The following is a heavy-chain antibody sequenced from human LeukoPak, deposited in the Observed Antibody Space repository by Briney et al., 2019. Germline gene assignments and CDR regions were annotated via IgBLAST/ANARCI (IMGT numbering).Heavy chain of an antibody. J-gene: IGHJ3*02. Sequence: ASVKVSCKASGYTFTGYYMHWVRQAPGQGLEWMGWINPNSGGTNYAQKFQGRVTMTRDTSISTAYMELSRLRSDDTAVYYCARHRTSDGYNSGFPLNRDAFDIWGQGTMVTVSS. CDR1: GYTFTGYY. D-gene: IGHD5-12*01. CDR3: ARHRTSDGYNSGFPLNRDAFDI. V-gene: IGHV1-2*02. CDR2: INPNSGGT.